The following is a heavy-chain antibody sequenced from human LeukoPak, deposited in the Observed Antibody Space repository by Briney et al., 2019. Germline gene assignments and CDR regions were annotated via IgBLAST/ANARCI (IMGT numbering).Heavy chain of an antibody. J-gene: IGHJ4*02. CDR1: GFTFSSYS. CDR3: ARDKEWLLTYFDY. D-gene: IGHD3-3*01. V-gene: IGHV3-21*01. Sequence: PGGSLRLSCAASGFTFSSYSMNWVRQAPGKGLEWVSSISSSSSYIYYSDSVKGRFTISRDNAKSTLYLQMNSLRGEDTAVYYCARDKEWLLTYFDYWGQGTLVTVSS. CDR2: ISSSSSYI.